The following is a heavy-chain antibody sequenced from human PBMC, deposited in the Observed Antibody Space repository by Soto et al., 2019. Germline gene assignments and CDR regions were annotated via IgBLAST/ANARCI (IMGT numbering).Heavy chain of an antibody. CDR2: ITTYNGDT. Sequence: ASVKVSCKASGYSFTGYSINWVRQAPGQGLQWLGRITTYNGDTNYAQNFQGRVTMTTDTSTSTTYMELRSLRSDDTAVYFCARGRGYSLIPVVDDAVDVWGQGTLVTVSS. V-gene: IGHV1-18*04. CDR3: ARGRGYSLIPVVDDAVDV. D-gene: IGHD5-12*01. J-gene: IGHJ3*01. CDR1: GYSFTGYS.